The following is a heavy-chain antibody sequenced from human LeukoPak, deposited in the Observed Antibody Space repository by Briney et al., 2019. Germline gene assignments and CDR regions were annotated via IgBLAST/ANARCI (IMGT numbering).Heavy chain of an antibody. CDR1: GFTFSSYA. V-gene: IGHV3-30-3*01. CDR2: ISYDGSNK. Sequence: PGGSLRLSCAASGFTFSSYAMHWVRQAPGKGLEWVAVISYDGSNKYYADSVRGRFTISRDNSKNTLYLQMISLRAEDTAVYYCARESYDTAMVSPLDYWGQGTLVTVSS. D-gene: IGHD5-18*01. J-gene: IGHJ4*02. CDR3: ARESYDTAMVSPLDY.